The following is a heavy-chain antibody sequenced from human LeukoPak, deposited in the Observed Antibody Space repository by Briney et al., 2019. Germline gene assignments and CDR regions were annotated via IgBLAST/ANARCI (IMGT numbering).Heavy chain of an antibody. CDR1: GFTFSSYW. CDR2: IRQDGSEK. Sequence: GGSLRLSCAASGFTFSSYWMTWGRQAPGKGLEWVANIRQDGSEKNYVDSVKGRFTISRDNAKNSLYMQMNSLRVEDTAVYFCMRQNRAYFFGHSGQGTLVTVSS. J-gene: IGHJ1*01. CDR3: MRQNRAYFFGH. V-gene: IGHV3-7*01. D-gene: IGHD3-3*01.